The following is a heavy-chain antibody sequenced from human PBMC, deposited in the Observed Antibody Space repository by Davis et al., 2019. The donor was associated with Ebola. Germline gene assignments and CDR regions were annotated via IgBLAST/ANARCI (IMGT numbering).Heavy chain of an antibody. J-gene: IGHJ5*02. CDR2: INPNSGGT. Sequence: ASVKVSCKASGYTFTGYYMHWVRQAPGQGLEWMGWINPNSGGTNYAQKFQGWVTMTRDTSISTAYMELNSLRSEDTAVYYCAAWVIGYCTTYSCYTSYNWFDLWGQGSLVTVSS. CDR3: AAWVIGYCTTYSCYTSYNWFDL. D-gene: IGHD2-2*01. V-gene: IGHV1-2*04. CDR1: GYTFTGYY.